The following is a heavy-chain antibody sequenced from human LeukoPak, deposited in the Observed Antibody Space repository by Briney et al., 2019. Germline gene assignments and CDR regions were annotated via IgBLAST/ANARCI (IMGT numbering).Heavy chain of an antibody. V-gene: IGHV1-2*02. J-gene: IGHJ4*02. D-gene: IGHD3-16*01. CDR1: GYTFTGYY. CDR3: ARGASAGGVLPSGY. Sequence: ASVKVSCKASGYTFTGYYMFWVRQAPGQGLEWMGWISSNSGGTSYAQDFEGRVTMTRDTSIGTAYMELSGLRSDDTAVYYCARGASAGGVLPSGYWGQGTLVTVSS. CDR2: ISSNSGGT.